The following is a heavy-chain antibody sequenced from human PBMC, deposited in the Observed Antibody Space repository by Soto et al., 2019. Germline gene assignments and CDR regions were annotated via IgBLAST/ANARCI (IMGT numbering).Heavy chain of an antibody. CDR1: GFTFSSYA. J-gene: IGHJ4*02. Sequence: GGPLRLSCAASGFTFSSYAMSWDRPAPGKVLEWVSAISGSGGSTYYADSVKGRFTIYRDNSKNTLYLQMNSLRAEDTAVYYCAKDSTVTMYDSGCLFDYWGQGTLVTVSS. V-gene: IGHV3-23*01. CDR3: AKDSTVTMYDSGCLFDY. CDR2: ISGSGGST. D-gene: IGHD4-4*01.